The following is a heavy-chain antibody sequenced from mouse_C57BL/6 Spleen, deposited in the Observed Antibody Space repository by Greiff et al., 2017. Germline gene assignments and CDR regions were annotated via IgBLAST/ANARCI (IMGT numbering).Heavy chain of an antibody. CDR3: ARRQRYWYFDV. CDR1: GYTFTSYW. Sequence: QVQLQQPGAELVKPGASVKLSCKASGYTFTSYWMQWVKQRPGQGLEWIGEIDPSDSYTNYNQKFKGKATLTVDTSSSTAYMQLSSLTSEDSAVYYCARRQRYWYFDVWGTGTTVTVSS. V-gene: IGHV1-50*01. D-gene: IGHD6-1*01. J-gene: IGHJ1*03. CDR2: IDPSDSYT.